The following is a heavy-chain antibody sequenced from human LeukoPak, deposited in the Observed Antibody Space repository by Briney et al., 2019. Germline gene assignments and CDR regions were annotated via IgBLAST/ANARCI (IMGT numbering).Heavy chain of an antibody. J-gene: IGHJ4*02. Sequence: PGGSLRLSCAASGFTFSSYWMHWVRQAPGKGLVWVSRINSDGSSTRYADSMKGRFTISRDNAKNTLYLQMNSLRAEDTAVYYCAKDHLGLDILTGYYPQPLYWGQGTLVTVSS. CDR3: AKDHLGLDILTGYYPQPLY. D-gene: IGHD3-9*01. CDR1: GFTFSSYW. CDR2: INSDGSST. V-gene: IGHV3-74*01.